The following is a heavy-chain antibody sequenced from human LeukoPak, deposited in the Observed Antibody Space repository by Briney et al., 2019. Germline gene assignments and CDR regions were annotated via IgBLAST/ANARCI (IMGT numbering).Heavy chain of an antibody. V-gene: IGHV3-30*03. CDR1: GFTFSSYG. Sequence: GGSLRLSCAASGFTFSSYGMHWVRQAPGKGLEWVAVISYDGSNKYYADSVKGRFTISRDNSKNTLYLQMNSLRAEDTAVYYCARETGLTGAFDYWGQGTLVTVSS. J-gene: IGHJ4*02. CDR3: ARETGLTGAFDY. D-gene: IGHD3-9*01. CDR2: ISYDGSNK.